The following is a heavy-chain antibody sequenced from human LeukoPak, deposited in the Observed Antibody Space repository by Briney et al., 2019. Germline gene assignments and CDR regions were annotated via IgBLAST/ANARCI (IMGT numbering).Heavy chain of an antibody. Sequence: PSETLSLTCSVSGGSISGYYWTWIRQPAGKGLEGIGRVYTSGRTHYTPSLKTRLTLSVDTSKNQFSLKLSSVTAADTAVYDCARLITGTTTAFDIWGQGTMVTVSS. V-gene: IGHV4-4*07. CDR1: GGSISGYY. J-gene: IGHJ3*02. CDR2: VYTSGRT. CDR3: ARLITGTTTAFDI. D-gene: IGHD1-7*01.